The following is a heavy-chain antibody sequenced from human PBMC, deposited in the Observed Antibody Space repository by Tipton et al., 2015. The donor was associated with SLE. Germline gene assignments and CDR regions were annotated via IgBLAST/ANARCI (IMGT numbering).Heavy chain of an antibody. CDR3: AKDRSGYSSSSDY. Sequence: SLRLSCAASGFTFSSYGMHWVRQAPGKGLEWVAFIRYDGSNKYYADSVKGRFTISRDNSKNMLYLQMNSLRAEDTAVYYCAKDRSGYSSSSDYWGQGTLVTVSS. CDR1: GFTFSSYG. V-gene: IGHV3-30*02. J-gene: IGHJ4*02. D-gene: IGHD6-13*01. CDR2: IRYDGSNK.